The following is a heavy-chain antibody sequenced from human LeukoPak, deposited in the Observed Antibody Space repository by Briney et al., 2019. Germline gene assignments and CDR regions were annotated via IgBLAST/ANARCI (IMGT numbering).Heavy chain of an antibody. CDR2: MNPSTGDT. Sequence: ASVRVSCKPSGYTFTGYDINWVRQAIGQGLKWMGWMNPSTGDTGYAQKFQGRVTMTRNTSVDTAFMELSGLGSEDTAVYYCTRGSLSGSSRDYWGQGTLVTVSS. J-gene: IGHJ4*02. CDR3: TRGSLSGSSRDY. V-gene: IGHV1-8*01. D-gene: IGHD1-26*01. CDR1: GYTFTGYD.